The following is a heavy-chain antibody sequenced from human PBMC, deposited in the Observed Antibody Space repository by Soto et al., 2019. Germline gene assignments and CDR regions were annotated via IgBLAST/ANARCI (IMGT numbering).Heavy chain of an antibody. CDR2: MNPNSGNT. V-gene: IGHV1-8*01. D-gene: IGHD6-13*01. CDR3: ARGGVAAARRGYYGMDV. J-gene: IGHJ6*02. CDR1: GYTFTSYD. Sequence: GASVKVSCKASGYTFTSYDINWVRQATGQGLGWMGWMNPNSGNTGYAQKFQGRVTMTRNTSISTAYMELSSLRSEDTAVYYCARGGVAAARRGYYGMDVWGQGTTVTVSS.